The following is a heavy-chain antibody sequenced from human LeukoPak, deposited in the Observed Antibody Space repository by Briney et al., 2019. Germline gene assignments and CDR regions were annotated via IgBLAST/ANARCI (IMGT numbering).Heavy chain of an antibody. J-gene: IGHJ5*02. CDR1: GFSLRSSE. V-gene: IGHV3-48*03. CDR2: INSADNVQ. Sequence: GGSLRLSCAASGFSLRSSEMNWVRQAPGKGPEWVAHINSADNVQYYTDSVRGRFTMSRDNAKDLLYLQMNSLRDEDTAAYYCARDTVNGPFVISLDLWGQGVLVTVSS. D-gene: IGHD2-8*01. CDR3: ARDTVNGPFVISLDL.